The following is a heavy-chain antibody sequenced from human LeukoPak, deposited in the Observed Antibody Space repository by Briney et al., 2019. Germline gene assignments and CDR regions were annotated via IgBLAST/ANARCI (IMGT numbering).Heavy chain of an antibody. Sequence: PGGSLRLSCAASGFTFSRYWISWVRQAPGKGLEWVANIKQDGSEKYYVDSVKGRFTISRDNAKNSLFLQMNSLRAEDTAVYYCARVALSCSGDSCPGYWSQGTLVTVSS. CDR2: IKQDGSEK. CDR3: ARVALSCSGDSCPGY. D-gene: IGHD2-15*01. V-gene: IGHV3-7*01. J-gene: IGHJ4*02. CDR1: GFTFSRYW.